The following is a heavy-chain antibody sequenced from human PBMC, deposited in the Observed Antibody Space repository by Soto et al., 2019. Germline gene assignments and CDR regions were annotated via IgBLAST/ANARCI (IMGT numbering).Heavy chain of an antibody. CDR1: GFTFSSYA. CDR2: ISYDGSNK. CDR3: ASGRGYSYGHPLDY. J-gene: IGHJ4*02. D-gene: IGHD5-18*01. V-gene: IGHV3-30-3*01. Sequence: PGGSLRLSCAASGFTFSSYAMHWVRQAPGKGLEWVAVISYDGSNKYYADSVKGRFTISRDNSKNTLYLQMNSLRAEDTAVYYCASGRGYSYGHPLDYWGQGTLVTVSS.